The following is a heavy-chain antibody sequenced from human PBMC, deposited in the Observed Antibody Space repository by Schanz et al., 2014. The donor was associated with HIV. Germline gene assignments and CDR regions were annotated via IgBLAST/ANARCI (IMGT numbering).Heavy chain of an antibody. CDR3: RVFMFTYDV. J-gene: IGHJ3*01. CDR1: GFTFGTTW. Sequence: DVQLVESGGGLLQPGESLRLSCVASGFTFGTTWMYWVRQGPGKGLTWVSYITPDGSVTYADSVKGRFTASRDSSKNTLFLQMNSLRVEDTATYYCRVFMFTYDVWGQGTMVTVSS. D-gene: IGHD3-16*01. V-gene: IGHV3-74*01. CDR2: ITPDGSVT.